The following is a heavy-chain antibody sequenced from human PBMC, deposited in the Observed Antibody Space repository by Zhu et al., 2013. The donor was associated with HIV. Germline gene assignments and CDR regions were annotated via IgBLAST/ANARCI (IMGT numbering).Heavy chain of an antibody. D-gene: IGHD3-10*01. CDR2: INPNTGDT. CDR1: DTLFTDFF. J-gene: IGHJ4*02. Sequence: QVQMVQSESEVKKSGASVKVSCKALDTLFTDFFLHWVRQVPGQGLEWMGWINPNTGDTKVAQDFEGWVTLTRDTSINTAYMRLSRLTSDDTAVYYCARCTRRTSMVDGEGAPNYWGQGTPVTV. V-gene: IGHV1-2*04. CDR3: ARCTRRTSMVDGEGAPNY.